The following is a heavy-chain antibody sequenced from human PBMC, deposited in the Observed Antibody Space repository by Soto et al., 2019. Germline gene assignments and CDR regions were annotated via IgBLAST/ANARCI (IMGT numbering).Heavy chain of an antibody. V-gene: IGHV3-23*01. D-gene: IGHD5-18*01. CDR3: AKERLIQLWPHYYYYGMDV. CDR2: ISGSGGST. J-gene: IGHJ6*02. CDR1: GFTFSSYA. Sequence: GSLRLSCAASGFTFSSYAMSWVRQAPGKGLEWVSAISGSGGSTYYADSVKGRFTISRDNSKNTLYLQMNSLRAEDTAVYYCAKERLIQLWPHYYYYGMDVWGQGTTVTVSS.